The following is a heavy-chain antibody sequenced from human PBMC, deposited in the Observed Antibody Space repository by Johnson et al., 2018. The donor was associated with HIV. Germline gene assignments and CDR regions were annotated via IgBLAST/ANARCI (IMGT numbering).Heavy chain of an antibody. J-gene: IGHJ3*02. CDR1: GFTFSSYA. CDR3: ARLRSGNRAFDI. D-gene: IGHD2-15*01. CDR2: ISYDGSNK. Sequence: QVQLVESGGGVVQPGRSLRLSCAASGFTFSSYAMHWVRQAPGKGLEWVAVISYDGSNKYYADSVKGRFSISRDNAKNSLHLQMNSLRAEDTAVYYCARLRSGNRAFDIWGQGTMVTVSS. V-gene: IGHV3-30-3*01.